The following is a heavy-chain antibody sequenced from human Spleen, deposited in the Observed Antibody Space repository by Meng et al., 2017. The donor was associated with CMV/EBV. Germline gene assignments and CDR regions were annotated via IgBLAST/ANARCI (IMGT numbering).Heavy chain of an antibody. Sequence: GESLKISCAASGFTFSNYWMNWVRQAPGKGLMWVSHINSDGSSTSSADSVKGRFTISRDNAKNTLYLQMNSLRAEDTAVYYCARDFDFRSGKDYGMDVWGQGTTVTV. J-gene: IGHJ6*02. CDR2: INSDGSST. CDR1: GFTFSNYW. D-gene: IGHD3-3*01. CDR3: ARDFDFRSGKDYGMDV. V-gene: IGHV3-74*01.